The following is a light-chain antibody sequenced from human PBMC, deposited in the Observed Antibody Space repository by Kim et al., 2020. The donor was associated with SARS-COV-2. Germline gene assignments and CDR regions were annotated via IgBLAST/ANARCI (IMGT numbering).Light chain of an antibody. CDR2: RNN. Sequence: QSVLTQPPSASGTPGQRVTISYSGSSSNIGSNYVYWYQQLPGTAPKLLIYRNNQRPSGVPDRLSGSKSGTSASLAISGLRSEDEADYYCAAWDDSLSGGVFGGGTQLPV. J-gene: IGLJ3*02. V-gene: IGLV1-47*01. CDR3: AAWDDSLSGGV. CDR1: SSNIGSNY.